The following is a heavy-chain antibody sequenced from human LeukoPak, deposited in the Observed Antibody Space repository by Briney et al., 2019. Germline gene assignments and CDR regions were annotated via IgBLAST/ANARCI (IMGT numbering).Heavy chain of an antibody. V-gene: IGHV4-59*01. Sequence: SETLSLTCTVSGGSISSYYWSWIRQPPGKGLEWIGYIHYSGSTHYNPSLKSRVTISVDTSKNQVSLKLRSVTAADTAVYYCARTTEGYTGGPGYSYYYYMDVWGKGTTVTISS. CDR1: GGSISSYY. CDR2: IHYSGST. CDR3: ARTTEGYTGGPGYSYYYYMDV. J-gene: IGHJ6*03. D-gene: IGHD5-24*01.